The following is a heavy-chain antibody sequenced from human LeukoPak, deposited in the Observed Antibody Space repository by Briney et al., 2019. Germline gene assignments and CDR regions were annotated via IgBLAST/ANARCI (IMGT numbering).Heavy chain of an antibody. CDR1: GFTFSNHA. CDR2: ISGSGPTT. CDR3: AKVPPGYDTSSPFEY. D-gene: IGHD3-22*01. J-gene: IGHJ4*02. Sequence: GSLPVSHAACGFTFSNHALRWVRQAPGKGLEWVSVISGSGPTTFYADSVKGRFTISRDNSKNTLYLQMNGLRPEDTALYYCAKVPPGYDTSSPFEYVGQGAPFTVSS. V-gene: IGHV3-23*01.